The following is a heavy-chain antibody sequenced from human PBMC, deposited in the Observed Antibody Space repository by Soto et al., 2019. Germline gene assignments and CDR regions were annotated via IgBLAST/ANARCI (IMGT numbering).Heavy chain of an antibody. CDR2: IYYSGST. CDR1: VASISSGGYY. CDR3: ARESKYDTSGYPPWFAP. D-gene: IGHD3-22*01. Sequence: QVQLQESGPGLVKPSQTLSLTCTVSVASISSGGYYWSWIRQQPGEGLEWIGYIYYSGSTSYNPSLKSRVTISVDTSKNQFSLELSSVTDADTAVYYCARESKYDTSGYPPWFAPWGQGTLVTVSS. J-gene: IGHJ5*02. V-gene: IGHV4-31*03.